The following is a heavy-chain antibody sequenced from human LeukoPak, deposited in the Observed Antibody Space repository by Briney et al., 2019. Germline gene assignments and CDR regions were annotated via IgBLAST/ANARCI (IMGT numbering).Heavy chain of an antibody. V-gene: IGHV3-15*01. CDR2: IKSKTDGGTT. Sequence: GGSLRRSCAASGFTFSNAWMSWVRQAPGKGLEWVGRIKSKTDGGTTDYAAPVKGRFTISRDDSKNTLYLQMNSLKTEDTAVYYCTTGICSSTSCYDAFDIWGQGTMVTVSS. CDR3: TTGICSSTSCYDAFDI. CDR1: GFTFSNAW. D-gene: IGHD2-2*01. J-gene: IGHJ3*02.